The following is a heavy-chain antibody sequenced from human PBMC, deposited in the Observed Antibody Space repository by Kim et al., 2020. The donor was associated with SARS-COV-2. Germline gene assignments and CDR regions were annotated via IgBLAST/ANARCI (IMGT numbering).Heavy chain of an antibody. D-gene: IGHD4-17*01. V-gene: IGHV1-3*01. CDR3: TREVVGDGLDY. J-gene: IGHJ4*02. CDR2: T. Sequence: TRYSQNFQERLTITMDTSASTVYMELSSLRSEDTATYFCTREVVGDGLDYWGQGALVTVSA.